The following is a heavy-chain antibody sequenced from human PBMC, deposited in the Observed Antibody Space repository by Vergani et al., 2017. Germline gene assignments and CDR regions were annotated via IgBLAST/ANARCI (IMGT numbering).Heavy chain of an antibody. J-gene: IGHJ6*02. Sequence: EVQLVESGGGLVKPGGSLRLSCAASGFTFNNAWMSWVRQAPGKGLEWVGRIKSKTDGGTTDYAAPVKGRFTISRDNAKNSLYLQMNSLRAEDTAVYYCARDLPYYYDSSGYYLYYYYGMDVWGQGTTVTVSS. CDR1: GFTFNNAW. V-gene: IGHV3-15*01. CDR2: IKSKTDGGTT. D-gene: IGHD3-22*01. CDR3: ARDLPYYYDSSGYYLYYYYGMDV.